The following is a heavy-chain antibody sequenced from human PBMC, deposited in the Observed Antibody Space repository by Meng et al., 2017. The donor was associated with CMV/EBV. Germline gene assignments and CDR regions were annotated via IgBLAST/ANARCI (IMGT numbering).Heavy chain of an antibody. CDR3: AREGEEGAVAVGPYYFDY. Sequence: GGSLRLSCAASGFTFSSYSMNWVRRAPGKGLEWVSSISSSSSYIYYADSVKGRFTISRDNAKNSLYLQMNSLRAEDTAVYYCAREGEEGAVAVGPYYFDYWGQGTLVTVSS. J-gene: IGHJ4*02. CDR2: ISSSSSYI. V-gene: IGHV3-21*01. CDR1: GFTFSSYS. D-gene: IGHD6-19*01.